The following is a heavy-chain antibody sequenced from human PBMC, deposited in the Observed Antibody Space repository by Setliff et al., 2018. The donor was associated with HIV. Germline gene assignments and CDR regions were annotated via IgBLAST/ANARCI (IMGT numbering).Heavy chain of an antibody. V-gene: IGHV4-59*11. CDR2: TYYTGST. CDR1: GGSINSHH. D-gene: IGHD2-21*01. CDR3: ARSLWLGDIQH. J-gene: IGHJ1*01. Sequence: SETLSLTCTVSGGSINSHHWNWIRQPPGKELEWIGSTYYTGSTAYNPSLKSRVTISIDTSKDQFSLKLSSLTSADTAVYYCARSLWLGDIQHWGQGTLVTVSS.